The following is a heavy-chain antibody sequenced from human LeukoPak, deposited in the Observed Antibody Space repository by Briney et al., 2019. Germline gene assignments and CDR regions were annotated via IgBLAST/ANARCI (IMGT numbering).Heavy chain of an antibody. D-gene: IGHD3-22*01. J-gene: IGHJ2*01. CDR1: GDSISSGDYY. V-gene: IGHV4-39*07. CDR2: IYYSGST. CDR3: ARVANYYDSSGYYALYWYFDL. Sequence: SETLSLTCTVSGDSISSGDYYWSWIRQPAGKGLEWIGTIYYSGSTYYHPSLKSRLTISVDTSKNQFSLKLSSVTAADTAVYYCARVANYYDSSGYYALYWYFDLWGRGTLVTVSS.